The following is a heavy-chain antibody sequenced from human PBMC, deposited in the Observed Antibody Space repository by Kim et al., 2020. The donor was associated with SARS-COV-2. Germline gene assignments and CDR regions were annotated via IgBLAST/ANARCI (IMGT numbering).Heavy chain of an antibody. V-gene: IGHV1-3*01. CDR2: INAGNGNT. CDR3: AREDDGSGSYYSYYYYGMDV. D-gene: IGHD3-10*01. Sequence: ASVKVSYKASGYTFTSYAMHWVRQAPGQRLEWMGWINAGNGNTKYSQKFQGRVTITRDTSASTAYMELSSLRSEDTAVYYCAREDDGSGSYYSYYYYGMDVWGQGTTVTVSS. CDR1: GYTFTSYA. J-gene: IGHJ6*02.